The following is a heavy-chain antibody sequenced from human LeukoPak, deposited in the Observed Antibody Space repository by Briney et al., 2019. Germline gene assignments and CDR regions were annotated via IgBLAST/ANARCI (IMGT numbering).Heavy chain of an antibody. CDR2: ISTSSSTI. CDR3: ARGETAVTSYLHF. V-gene: IGHV3-48*02. Sequence: GESLRLSCAASEFIFSNYAMNWVRQAPGKGLEWISYISTSSSTIYYADSVKGRFTISRDNAKNSLYLQMNSLTEEDTAVYYCARGETAVTSYLHFRGQGTLVTVSS. CDR1: EFIFSNYA. D-gene: IGHD2-21*02. J-gene: IGHJ4*02.